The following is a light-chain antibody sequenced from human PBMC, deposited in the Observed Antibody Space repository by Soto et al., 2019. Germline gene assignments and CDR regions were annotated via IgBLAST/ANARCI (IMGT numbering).Light chain of an antibody. Sequence: EIVLTQSPDTLSLSPGERATLSCRASQSVSSSYLVWYQQKPGQAPRLLIYDASNRATGIPARFSGSGSGTDFTLAISRLEPEDFAVYYCQQRSNWPPVTVGGGTKGEIK. CDR2: DAS. CDR1: QSVSSSY. V-gene: IGKV3D-20*02. CDR3: QQRSNWPPVT. J-gene: IGKJ4*01.